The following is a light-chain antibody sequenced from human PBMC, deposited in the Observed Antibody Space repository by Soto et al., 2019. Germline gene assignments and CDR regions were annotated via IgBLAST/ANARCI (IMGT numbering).Light chain of an antibody. CDR1: QPIASY. V-gene: IGKV1-39*01. J-gene: IGKJ2*01. CDR3: QQSYTTPH. Sequence: DIQMTQSPSSLSASVGDRVTITCRASQPIASYLNWYQQKPGRAPKLLIHAATSLQSGVPSRFSGSESGTDFTLTISSLQPEDFATYYCQQSYTTPHFGQGTKLEIK. CDR2: AAT.